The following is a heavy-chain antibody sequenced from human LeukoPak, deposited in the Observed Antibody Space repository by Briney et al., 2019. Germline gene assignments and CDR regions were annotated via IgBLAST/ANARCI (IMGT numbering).Heavy chain of an antibody. Sequence: PGGSLRLSCAASGFTFSDYYMSWIRQAPGKGLEWVSYISSSGSTIYYADSVKGRFTISRDNSKNSLYLQMSSLRTEDTALYYCAKDSTSIQTTIFGAYYYYMDVWGKGTTVTVSS. CDR3: AKDSTSIQTTIFGAYYYYMDV. CDR1: GFTFSDYY. V-gene: IGHV3-11*01. CDR2: ISSSGSTI. J-gene: IGHJ6*03. D-gene: IGHD3-3*01.